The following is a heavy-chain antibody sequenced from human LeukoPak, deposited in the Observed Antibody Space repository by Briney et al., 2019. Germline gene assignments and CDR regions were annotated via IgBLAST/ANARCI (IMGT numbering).Heavy chain of an antibody. V-gene: IGHV4-31*03. CDR1: GGSISSGGYY. D-gene: IGHD2-15*01. J-gene: IGHJ3*02. CDR3: ARSAATNLEALDI. Sequence: SETLSLTCTVSGGSISSGGYYWSWIRQHPGKGLEWIGYIYYSGNTYYNPSLKSRVTISVDTSKNQFSLKVSSVTAADTAVYYCARSAATNLEALDIWGQGTMVTVSS. CDR2: IYYSGNT.